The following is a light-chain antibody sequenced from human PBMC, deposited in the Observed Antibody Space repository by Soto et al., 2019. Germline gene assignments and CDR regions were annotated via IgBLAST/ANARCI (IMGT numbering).Light chain of an antibody. V-gene: IGKV3-20*01. CDR2: GAS. CDR1: QSVSSGH. J-gene: IGKJ1*01. CDR3: QQYGHSLWT. Sequence: EIVLTQSLATLSMSPGGRATLSCRASQSVSSGHLAWYQQKPGQAPRLLIYGASSRATGIPDRFSGSGSGTDFTLTISRLEPEDYAVYYCQQYGHSLWTFGQGTKVDIK.